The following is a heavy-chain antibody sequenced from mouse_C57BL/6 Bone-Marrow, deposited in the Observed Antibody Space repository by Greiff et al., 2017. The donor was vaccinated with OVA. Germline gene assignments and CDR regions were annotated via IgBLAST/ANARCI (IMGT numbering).Heavy chain of an antibody. V-gene: IGHV1-39*01. Sequence: VQLQQSGHELVKPGASVKISCKESGYSFTDYNMNWVKQSNGKSLEWIGVINPNYGTTSYNQKFKGKATLTVDQSSSTAYMPLNSLTSEESAVYYCASRYYFEYWGQGTTLTVSS. J-gene: IGHJ2*01. CDR3: ASRYYFEY. CDR2: INPNYGTT. CDR1: GYSFTDYN.